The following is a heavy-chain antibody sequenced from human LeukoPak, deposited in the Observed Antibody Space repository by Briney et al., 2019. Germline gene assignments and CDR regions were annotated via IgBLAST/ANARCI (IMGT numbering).Heavy chain of an antibody. CDR2: IQYDGSNK. V-gene: IGHV3-30*02. CDR1: GFTFSSYG. CDR3: AKDSAVVAATPENYFDY. J-gene: IGHJ4*02. Sequence: GGSLRLSCAASGFTFSSYGMHWVRQAPGKGLEWVAFIQYDGSNKYYTDPVKGRFTISRDNSRNTMYVQMNSLRPEDTAVYYCAKDSAVVAATPENYFDYWGQGTLVTVSS. D-gene: IGHD2-15*01.